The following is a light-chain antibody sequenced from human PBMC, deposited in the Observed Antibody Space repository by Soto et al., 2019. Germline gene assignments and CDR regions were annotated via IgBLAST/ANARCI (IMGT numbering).Light chain of an antibody. V-gene: IGLV2-14*01. CDR2: QVS. Sequence: QSALTQPASVSGSPGQSITISCTGTSSDIGAYNSVSWYQHHPGKAPKLIVFQVSFRPSAVSDRFSGSKSDNTASLTISGLQTEDEADYYCSSYSRSSFYVFGTGTKLTVL. CDR3: SSYSRSSFYV. J-gene: IGLJ1*01. CDR1: SSDIGAYNS.